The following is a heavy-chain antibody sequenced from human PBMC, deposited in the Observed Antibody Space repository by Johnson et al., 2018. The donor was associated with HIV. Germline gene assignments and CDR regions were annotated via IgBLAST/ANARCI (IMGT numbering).Heavy chain of an antibody. D-gene: IGHD2-15*01. CDR1: GFTFSSYG. CDR2: ISYDGSNK. CDR3: ARDRAVAATSGARALVI. J-gene: IGHJ3*02. Sequence: LLVESGGGVVQPGRSLRLSCAASGFTFSSYGMHWVRQAPGKGLEWVAVISYDGSNKYYADSVKGRFTISRDNSKNTLYLQMNSLRAEDTAVYYCARDRAVAATSGARALVIGGQGTMVTVSS. V-gene: IGHV3-30*03.